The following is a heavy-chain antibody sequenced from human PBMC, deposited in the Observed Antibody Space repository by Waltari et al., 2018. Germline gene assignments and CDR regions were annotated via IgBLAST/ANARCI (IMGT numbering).Heavy chain of an antibody. D-gene: IGHD5-12*01. Sequence: QVQLVQSGAEVKKPGASVTVSCKASGYTFTSYGISWVRQATGQGLEGMGWIRAYNGNTNYARKRQGRVTMTTDTSTSTAYMELRSLRSDDTAVYYCARVPPTITVFWFDPWGQGTLVTVSS. CDR3: ARVPPTITVFWFDP. CDR1: GYTFTSYG. V-gene: IGHV1-18*01. J-gene: IGHJ5*02. CDR2: IRAYNGNT.